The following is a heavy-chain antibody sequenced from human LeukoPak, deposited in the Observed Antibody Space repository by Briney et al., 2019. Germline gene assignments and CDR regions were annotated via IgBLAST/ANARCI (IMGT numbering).Heavy chain of an antibody. Sequence: GGSLRLSCAASGFIFSDYGITWVRQAPGKGLEWVSSISSSSSYIYYADSVKGRFTISRDNAKNSLYLQMNSLRAEDTAVYYCARDLEYSTTFDYWGQGTLVTVSS. V-gene: IGHV3-21*01. CDR3: ARDLEYSTTFDY. CDR2: ISSSSSYI. D-gene: IGHD6-6*01. CDR1: GFIFSDYG. J-gene: IGHJ4*02.